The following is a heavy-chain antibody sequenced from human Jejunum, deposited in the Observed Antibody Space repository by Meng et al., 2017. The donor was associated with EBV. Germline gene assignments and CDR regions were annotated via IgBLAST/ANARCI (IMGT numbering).Heavy chain of an antibody. V-gene: IGHV3-21*02. J-gene: IGHJ4*02. CDR2: ISSGSSFI. Sequence: EVQWVGFGGGLVKRGVSLRLSCAASGFTFSSYSMNWVRQAPGKGLEWVSYISSGSSFIYYADAVKGRFTISRDDAKNSLSLQMNNLGADDTAVYYCVRDSSFNVHWGQGTLVTVSS. CDR1: GFTFSSYS. CDR3: VRDSSFNVH. D-gene: IGHD3-16*02.